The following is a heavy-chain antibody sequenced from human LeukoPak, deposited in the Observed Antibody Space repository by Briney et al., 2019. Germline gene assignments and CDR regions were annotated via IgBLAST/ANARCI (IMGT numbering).Heavy chain of an antibody. Sequence: GGSLRLSCAASGFTFSDYGMHWVRQAPGKGLEWVAIIRHDGSTKYYADSVKGRFTISRDNSKNTLYLQMNSLRAEDTAVYYCAKDRAYYGSGSYYTRLIDYWGQGTLVTVSS. CDR1: GFTFSDYG. CDR3: AKDRAYYGSGSYYTRLIDY. V-gene: IGHV3-30*02. D-gene: IGHD3-10*01. CDR2: IRHDGSTK. J-gene: IGHJ4*02.